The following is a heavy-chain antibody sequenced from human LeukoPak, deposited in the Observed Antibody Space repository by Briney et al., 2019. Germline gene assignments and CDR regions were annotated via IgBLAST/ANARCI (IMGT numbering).Heavy chain of an antibody. CDR2: ISYDGSNK. V-gene: IGHV3-30-3*01. D-gene: IGHD6-19*01. Sequence: GGSLRLSCAASGFTFSSYAMHWVRQAPGKGLEWVAVISYDGSNKYYADSVKGRFTISRDSSKNTLYLQMNSLRAEDTAVYYCARTPYSSGWYYFDYWGQGTLVTVSS. CDR1: GFTFSSYA. J-gene: IGHJ4*02. CDR3: ARTPYSSGWYYFDY.